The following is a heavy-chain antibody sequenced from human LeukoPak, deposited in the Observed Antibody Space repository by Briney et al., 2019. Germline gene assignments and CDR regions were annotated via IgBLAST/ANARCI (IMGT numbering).Heavy chain of an antibody. Sequence: ASVKVSCKTSGYTFTSYAISWVRQAPGQGLEWMGWINTNTGNPAYAQGFTGRYAFSLDTSVSTAYLQISGLQADDTAVYYCGRDPKLGIRGYTYGYIDYWGQGTLVTVSS. V-gene: IGHV7-4-1*02. J-gene: IGHJ4*02. CDR3: GRDPKLGIRGYTYGYIDY. CDR2: INTNTGNP. D-gene: IGHD5-18*01. CDR1: GYTFTSYA.